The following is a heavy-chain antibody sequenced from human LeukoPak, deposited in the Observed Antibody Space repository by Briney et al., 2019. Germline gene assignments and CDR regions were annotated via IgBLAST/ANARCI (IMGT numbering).Heavy chain of an antibody. V-gene: IGHV1-2*02. D-gene: IGHD2-2*03. CDR1: GYTFTGYY. Sequence: GASVKVSCKASGYTFTGYYMHWVRQAPGQGLEWMGWINPNSGGTNYAQKFQGRVTMTRDTSISTAYMELSRLRSDDTAVYYCARDGYCSSTSCYPPRDWFDPWGQGTLVTVSS. CDR3: ARDGYCSSTSCYPPRDWFDP. J-gene: IGHJ5*02. CDR2: INPNSGGT.